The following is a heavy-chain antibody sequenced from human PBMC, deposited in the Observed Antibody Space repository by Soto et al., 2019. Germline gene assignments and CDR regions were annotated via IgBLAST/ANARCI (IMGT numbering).Heavy chain of an antibody. CDR1: GGSISSYH. J-gene: IGHJ4*02. CDR3: ARGHTTWPYYFDY. D-gene: IGHD2-2*01. CDR2: IYYSGST. Sequence: PSETLSLTCTVSGGSISSYHWNWIRQPPGKGLEWIGNIYYSGSTNYNPSLKSRVTISLDTSENQFSLKLNSVTAADTAVYYCARGHTTWPYYFDYWGQGALVTVSS. V-gene: IGHV4-59*01.